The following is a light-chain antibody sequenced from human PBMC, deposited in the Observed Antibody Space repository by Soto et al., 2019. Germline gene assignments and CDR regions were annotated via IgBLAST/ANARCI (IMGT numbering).Light chain of an antibody. V-gene: IGKV3-15*01. J-gene: IGKJ1*01. CDR1: QSVSSY. CDR2: GAS. Sequence: EILMTQSPATLSVSPGERVTLSCRASQSVSSYLAWYQQKPGQPPRLLIYGASTRATGIPARFSGSGSGTEFTLTIGSLQSEDFAVYYCQQYNNWPRTFSQGAKVEIK. CDR3: QQYNNWPRT.